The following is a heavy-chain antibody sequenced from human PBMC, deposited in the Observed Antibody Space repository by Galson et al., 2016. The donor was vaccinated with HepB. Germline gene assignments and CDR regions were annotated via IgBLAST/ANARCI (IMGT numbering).Heavy chain of an antibody. V-gene: IGHV3-23*01. CDR2: ISGSGDTT. J-gene: IGHJ4*02. CDR3: ARERAGIWDNFDY. D-gene: IGHD2-15*01. CDR1: GFTFSSYS. Sequence: SLRLSCAASGFTFSSYSMNWVRQAPGKGLEWVSVISGSGDTTYYAGSVKGRFTISRDNSKHTLYLQMNSLRAEDTAVYYCARERAGIWDNFDYWGQGALVTVSS.